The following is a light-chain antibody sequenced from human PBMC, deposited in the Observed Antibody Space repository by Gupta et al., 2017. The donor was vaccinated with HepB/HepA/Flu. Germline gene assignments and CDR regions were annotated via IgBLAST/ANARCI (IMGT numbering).Light chain of an antibody. CDR2: DSS. Sequence: EIVLTQSPATLSLSPGDRATLSCRASQSVSHYLAWYQQRPGQAPRLLIYDSSKGATGVPARFSGSGSGTDFTLTISGLEPEDFAVYFCQQRGDWPLTFGGGTKVEIK. V-gene: IGKV3-11*01. CDR3: QQRGDWPLT. CDR1: QSVSHY. J-gene: IGKJ4*01.